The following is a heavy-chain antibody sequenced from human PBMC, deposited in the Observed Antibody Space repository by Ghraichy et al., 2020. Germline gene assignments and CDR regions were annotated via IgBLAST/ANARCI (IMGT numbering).Heavy chain of an antibody. CDR3: ARSSLSYYDSSGYDAFDI. V-gene: IGHV3-48*02. J-gene: IGHJ3*02. CDR1: GFTFSSYS. D-gene: IGHD3-22*01. CDR2: ISSSSSTI. Sequence: GGSLRLSCAASGFTFSSYSMNWVRQAPGKGLEWVSYISSSSSTIYYADSVKGRFTISRDNAKNSLYLQMNSLRDEDTAVYYCARSSLSYYDSSGYDAFDIWGQGTMVTVSS.